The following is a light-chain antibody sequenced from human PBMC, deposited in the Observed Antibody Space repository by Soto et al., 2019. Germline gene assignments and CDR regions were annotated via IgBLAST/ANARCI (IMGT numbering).Light chain of an antibody. CDR3: QQHGNSPRT. V-gene: IGKV3-20*01. CDR2: GAS. Sequence: EIVLTQSPGTLSLSPGETATLPCRASQSITNNYVAWYQHKPGQAPRLLIYGASSRATGIPVRFSGSGSGTDFTLTISRLEPEDFAVYYCQQHGNSPRTFGQGTKVEIK. J-gene: IGKJ1*01. CDR1: QSITNNY.